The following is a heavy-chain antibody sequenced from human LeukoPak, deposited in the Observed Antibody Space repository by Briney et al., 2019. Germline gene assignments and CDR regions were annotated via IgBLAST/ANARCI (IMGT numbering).Heavy chain of an antibody. CDR2: ISYDGSNK. J-gene: IGHJ4*02. V-gene: IGHV3-30*03. CDR1: GFTFSSYG. CDR3: ARDSPRTGRYFDWLLFDY. D-gene: IGHD3-9*01. Sequence: GGSLRLSCAASGFTFSSYGMHWVRQAPGKGLEWVAVISYDGSNKYYADSVKGRFTISRDNSKNTLYLQMNSLRAEDTAVYYCARDSPRTGRYFDWLLFDYWGQGTLVTVSS.